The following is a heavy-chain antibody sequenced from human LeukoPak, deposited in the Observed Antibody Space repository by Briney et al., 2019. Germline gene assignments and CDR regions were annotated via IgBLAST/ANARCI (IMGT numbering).Heavy chain of an antibody. J-gene: IGHJ4*02. V-gene: IGHV3-48*03. D-gene: IGHD6-19*01. CDR1: GFTFSSFE. Sequence: GGSLRLSCAASGFTFSSFEMYWVRQAPGKGLEWVSYISSSGSTMYYADSVKGRFTISRDNAKNSLYLQMNSLRAEDTAVYYCARVPSGWAFDYWGQGTLVTVSS. CDR2: ISSSGSTM. CDR3: ARVPSGWAFDY.